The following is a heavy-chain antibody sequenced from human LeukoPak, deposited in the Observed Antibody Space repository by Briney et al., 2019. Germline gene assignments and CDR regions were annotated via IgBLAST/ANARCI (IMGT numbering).Heavy chain of an antibody. Sequence: TGGSLRLSCAASGFTFSSYTMSWVRQSPGKGLEWVSCISGSSSSIDYADSVKGRFTISRGNTKNSLFLQMDSLRAEDTAVYYCARDLDYGMDVWGQGTTVTVSS. CDR1: GFTFSSYT. CDR3: ARDLDYGMDV. J-gene: IGHJ6*02. D-gene: IGHD3-16*01. V-gene: IGHV3-21*01. CDR2: ISGSSSSI.